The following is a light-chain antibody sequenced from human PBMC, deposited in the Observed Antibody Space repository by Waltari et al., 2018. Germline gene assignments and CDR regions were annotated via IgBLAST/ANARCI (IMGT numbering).Light chain of an antibody. CDR2: KNN. CDR1: TPHIGRKY. V-gene: IGLV1-47*01. CDR3: AAWDDSLSAWV. J-gene: IGLJ3*02. Sequence: QSVLTQPPSASGTPGQRVTISCSGSTPHIGRKYVYWYQHLPGTAPKLLIYKNNQRPSGVPDRFSGSKSGTSASLAISGLRSEDEADYYCAAWDDSLSAWVFGGGTKVTVL.